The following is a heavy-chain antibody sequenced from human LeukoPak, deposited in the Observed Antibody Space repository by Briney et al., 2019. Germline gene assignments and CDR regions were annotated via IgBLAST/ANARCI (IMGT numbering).Heavy chain of an antibody. CDR1: GGSISSSSYY. D-gene: IGHD2-2*01. CDR3: ARTYCSSTSCYRGFDP. V-gene: IGHV4-39*07. Sequence: SETLSLTCTVSGGSISSSSYYWGWIRQPPGKGLEWIGSIYYSGSTYYNPSLKSRVTISVDTSKNQFSLKLSSVTAADTAVYYCARTYCSSTSCYRGFDPWGQGTLVTVSS. CDR2: IYYSGST. J-gene: IGHJ5*02.